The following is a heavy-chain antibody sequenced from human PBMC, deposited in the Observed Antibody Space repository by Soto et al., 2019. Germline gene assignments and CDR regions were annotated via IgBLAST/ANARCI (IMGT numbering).Heavy chain of an antibody. CDR1: GGSFSGYY. CDR3: ARVRFRTIFGVVIISWFDP. V-gene: IGHV4-34*01. CDR2: INHSGST. D-gene: IGHD3-3*01. Sequence: SETLSLTCAVYGGSFSGYYWSWIRQPPGKRLEWIGEINHSGSTNYNPSLKSRVTISVDTSKNQFSLKLSSVTAADTAVYYCARVRFRTIFGVVIISWFDPWGQGTLVTVSS. J-gene: IGHJ5*02.